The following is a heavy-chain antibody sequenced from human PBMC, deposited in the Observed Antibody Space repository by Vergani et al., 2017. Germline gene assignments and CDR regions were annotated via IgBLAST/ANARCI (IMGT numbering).Heavy chain of an antibody. CDR3: ARDATVVTPKGFDY. J-gene: IGHJ4*02. CDR1: GFTFSSYS. D-gene: IGHD4-23*01. V-gene: IGHV3-21*01. Sequence: EVQLVESGGGLVKPGGSLRLSCAASGFTFSSYSMNWVRQAPGKGLEWVSSISSSSSYIYYADSVKGRFTISRDKAKNSLYLQMNSLRAEDTAVYYCARDATVVTPKGFDYWGQGTLVTVSS. CDR2: ISSSSSYI.